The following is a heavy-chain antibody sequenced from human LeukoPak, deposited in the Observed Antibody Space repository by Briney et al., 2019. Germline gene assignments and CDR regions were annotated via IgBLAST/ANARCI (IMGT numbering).Heavy chain of an antibody. Sequence: GGSLRLSCAASGFAFSSYAMSWVRQAPGKGLEWVSAISGSGGSTYCADSVKGRFTISRDNSKNTLYLQMNSLRAEDTAVYYCAKGYSYGPTDFDYWGQGTLVTVSS. J-gene: IGHJ4*02. CDR2: ISGSGGST. CDR1: GFAFSSYA. V-gene: IGHV3-23*01. D-gene: IGHD5-18*01. CDR3: AKGYSYGPTDFDY.